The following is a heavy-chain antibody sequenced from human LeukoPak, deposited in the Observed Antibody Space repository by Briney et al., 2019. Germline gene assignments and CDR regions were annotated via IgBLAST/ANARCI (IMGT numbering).Heavy chain of an antibody. CDR2: IYYSGST. CDR3: ARADFWSGLDH. CDR1: GGSISSGDYY. J-gene: IGHJ4*02. D-gene: IGHD3-3*01. Sequence: SETLSLTCTVSGGSISSGDYYWSWIRQPPGKGLEWIGYIYYSGSTYYNPSLKSRVTISVDTSKNQFSLKLSSVTAADTAVYYCARADFWSGLDHWGQGTLVTVSS. V-gene: IGHV4-30-4*01.